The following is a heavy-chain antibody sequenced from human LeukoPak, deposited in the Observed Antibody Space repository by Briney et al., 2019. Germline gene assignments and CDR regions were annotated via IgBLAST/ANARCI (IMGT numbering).Heavy chain of an antibody. Sequence: GGSLRLSCAASGFTFSSYWMSWVRQAPGKGLEWVANIKQDGSEKYYVDSVKGRFTISRDNAKNSLYLQMNSLRADDTAVYYCARDQGTSAAGGAKGRFDNWGQGTLVTVSS. CDR2: IKQDGSEK. V-gene: IGHV3-7*01. CDR1: GFTFSSYW. CDR3: ARDQGTSAAGGAKGRFDN. J-gene: IGHJ4*02. D-gene: IGHD6-13*01.